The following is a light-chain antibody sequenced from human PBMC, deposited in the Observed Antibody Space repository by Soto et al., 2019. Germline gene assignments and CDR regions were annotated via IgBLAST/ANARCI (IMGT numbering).Light chain of an antibody. V-gene: IGKV1-39*01. CDR3: QQSYSTPRT. CDR2: AAS. J-gene: IGKJ2*01. CDR1: QSISSY. Sequence: DIQMTQSPSSLSASVGDRVTITCRASQSISSYLNWYQQKPGKAPKLLIYAASSLQSGVPSRFSGSGSGTDFTLTISSLQPEDIATYYCQQSYSTPRTLGQGTKLEIK.